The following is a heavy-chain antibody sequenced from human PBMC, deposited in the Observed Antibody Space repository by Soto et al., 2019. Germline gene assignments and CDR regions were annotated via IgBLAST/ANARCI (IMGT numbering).Heavy chain of an antibody. Sequence: SGPTLVNPTQTLTLTCSFSGFSLSTSGVGVGWIRQSPGKAPEWLALIYWSGDEHYRPSLKSRLSVLKDTSKNHVVLIMTDMDPVDTATYYCSRGIATLPVFAFDIWG. D-gene: IGHD6-6*01. CDR1: GFSLSTSGVG. V-gene: IGHV2-5*01. J-gene: IGHJ3*02. CDR3: SRGIATLPVFAFDI. CDR2: IYWSGDE.